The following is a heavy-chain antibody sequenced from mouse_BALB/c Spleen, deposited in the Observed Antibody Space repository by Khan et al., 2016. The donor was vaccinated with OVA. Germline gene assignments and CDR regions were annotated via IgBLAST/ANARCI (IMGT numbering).Heavy chain of an antibody. CDR1: GFSLDSFG. CDR2: IWGDGNT. V-gene: IGHV2-3*01. CDR3: AKFTPLYYSMDS. Sequence: VQLVESGPGLVAPSESLSITCTVSGFSLDSFGVNWVRQPPGKGLEWLGVIWGDGNTNYHSGLKSRLTLNKDNSKSQVFLRLNSLQNYDTSTYYCAKFTPLYYSMDSWGQGTSVTVSS. J-gene: IGHJ4*01.